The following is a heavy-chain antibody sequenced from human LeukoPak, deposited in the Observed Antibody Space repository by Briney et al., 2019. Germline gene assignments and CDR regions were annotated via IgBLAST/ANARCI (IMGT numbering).Heavy chain of an antibody. CDR3: AMIEMATISFS. CDR2: IYSDDST. V-gene: IGHV3-53*01. Sequence: GGSLRLSCAASGFTVSSNYMSWVRQAPGKGLEWVSVIYSDDSTYYADSVKGRFTISRDNSKTTLYLQMNSLRAEDTAMYYCAMIEMATISFSWGQGTLDTVSS. J-gene: IGHJ5*02. CDR1: GFTVSSNY. D-gene: IGHD5-24*01.